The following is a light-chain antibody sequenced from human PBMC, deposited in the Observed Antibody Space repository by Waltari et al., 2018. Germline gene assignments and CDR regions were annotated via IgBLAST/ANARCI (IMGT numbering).Light chain of an antibody. V-gene: IGLV2-23*02. CDR2: DVS. CDR3: CSYAGSRTWV. Sequence: QSALTQPASVAGSPGPSISIPCLGPSSDIGTFNLVSWYLQYPGTAPKLLIYDVSQRPSGVSNRFSGSKSGNTASLTISGLQAEDEAIYYCCSYAGSRTWVFGGGAKLTVL. J-gene: IGLJ3*02. CDR1: SSDIGTFNL.